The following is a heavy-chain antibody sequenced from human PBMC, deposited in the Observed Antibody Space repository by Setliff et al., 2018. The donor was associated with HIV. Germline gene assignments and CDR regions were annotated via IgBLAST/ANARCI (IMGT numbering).Heavy chain of an antibody. J-gene: IGHJ6*03. CDR1: GYTFTDYY. V-gene: IGHV1-2*06. Sequence: ASVKVSCKATGYTFTDYYMHRVRQAPGQGLEWMGRINPNSGGTQYGQRFQGRVTMTRDTSSSTAYMELNGLRSDDTAAYFCARGEGGSGFQQYYYMDVWGKGTTVIVSS. CDR3: ARGEGGSGFQQYYYMDV. D-gene: IGHD1-26*01. CDR2: INPNSGGT.